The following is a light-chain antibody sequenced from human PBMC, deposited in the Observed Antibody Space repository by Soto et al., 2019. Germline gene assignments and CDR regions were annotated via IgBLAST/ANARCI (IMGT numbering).Light chain of an antibody. J-gene: IGLJ3*02. CDR1: TGAVTSGNS. CDR2: TTS. Sequence: QAVVTQEPSLTVSPGGTVTLTCASSTGAVTSGNSPNWFQQKPGQAPTTLIYTTSNKHSWTPGRFSGSLLGGQAALTLSGVQPEDEADYYCLLYSGGAGVFGGGTKLTVL. CDR3: LLYSGGAGV. V-gene: IGLV7-43*01.